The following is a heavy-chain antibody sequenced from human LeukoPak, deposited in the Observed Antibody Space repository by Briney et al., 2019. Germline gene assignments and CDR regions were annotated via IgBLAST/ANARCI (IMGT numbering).Heavy chain of an antibody. CDR3: ASNYDSSGYSPNYFDY. V-gene: IGHV5-51*01. J-gene: IGHJ4*02. Sequence: GESLKISCKGSGYSFTSYWIGWVRQMPGKGLEWMGIIYPGDSDTRYSPSFQGQVTISADKSISTAYLQWSSLKASDTAMYYCASNYDSSGYSPNYFDYWGQGTLVTVSS. CDR2: IYPGDSDT. CDR1: GYSFTSYW. D-gene: IGHD3-22*01.